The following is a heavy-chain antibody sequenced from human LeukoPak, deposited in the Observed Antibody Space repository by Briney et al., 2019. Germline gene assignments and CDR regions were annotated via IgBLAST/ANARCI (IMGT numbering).Heavy chain of an antibody. Sequence: PSQTLSLTCTVSGGSISSGGYYWSWIRQHPGKGLEWIGYIYYSGSTYYNPSLKSRVTISVDTSKNQFSLKLSSVTAADTAVYYCAKAHCSPTSCSRIDYWGQGTLVTVSS. V-gene: IGHV4-31*03. J-gene: IGHJ4*02. CDR3: AKAHCSPTSCSRIDY. CDR2: IYYSGST. D-gene: IGHD2-2*01. CDR1: GGSISSGGYY.